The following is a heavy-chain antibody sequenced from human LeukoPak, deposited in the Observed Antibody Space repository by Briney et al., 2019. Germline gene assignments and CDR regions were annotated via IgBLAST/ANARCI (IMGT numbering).Heavy chain of an antibody. CDR1: GYTFTDYW. V-gene: IGHV5-51*01. J-gene: IGHJ5*02. CDR2: IYWKT. Sequence: GESPKISCEGSGYTFTDYWIGWVRQMPGKGLEWMGIIYWKTIYSPSFQSQVTISVDKSINTAYLQWSSLKASDTAIYFCARRAELGMRWFDPWGQGTLVTVLS. CDR3: ARRAELGMRWFDP. D-gene: IGHD7-27*01.